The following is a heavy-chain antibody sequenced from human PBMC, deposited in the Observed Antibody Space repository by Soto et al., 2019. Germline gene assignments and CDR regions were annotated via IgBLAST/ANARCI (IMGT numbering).Heavy chain of an antibody. CDR2: IYYSGST. Sequence: QLQLQESGPGLVKPSETLSLTCTVSGGSISSSSYYWGWIRQPPGKGLEWIGSIYYSGSTYYNPSLKSRVTISVDTSKNQFALKLSSVTAADTAVYYCARHLSCSGGSCYSAQYYYYYYYMDVWGKGTTVTVSS. J-gene: IGHJ6*03. CDR1: GGSISSSSYY. V-gene: IGHV4-39*01. CDR3: ARHLSCSGGSCYSAQYYYYYYYMDV. D-gene: IGHD2-15*01.